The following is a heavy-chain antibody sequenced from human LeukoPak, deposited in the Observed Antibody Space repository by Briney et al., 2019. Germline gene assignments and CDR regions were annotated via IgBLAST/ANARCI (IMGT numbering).Heavy chain of an antibody. V-gene: IGHV1-69*04. CDR1: GGTFSSFA. D-gene: IGHD5-12*01. Sequence: SVKVSCKASGGTFSSFAISWVRQAPGQGLEWMGRIIPILGIANYAQKFQGRVTITADKSSTAYMELSSLRSEDTAVYYCAGEVATIGWDYWGQGTLVTVSS. CDR3: AGEVATIGWDY. CDR2: IIPILGIA. J-gene: IGHJ4*02.